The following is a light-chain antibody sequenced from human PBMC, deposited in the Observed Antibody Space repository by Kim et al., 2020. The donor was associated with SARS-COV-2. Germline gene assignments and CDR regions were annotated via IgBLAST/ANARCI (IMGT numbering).Light chain of an antibody. Sequence: SSELTQDPAVSVALGQTIRITCQGDNLRSFYSTWYQQKPGQAPVLVMYNKNDRPSGVPDRFSGSSSVNTASLTITGAQAEDEADYYCSSRDSSGIHLVVFGGGTQLTVL. CDR1: NLRSFY. V-gene: IGLV3-19*01. J-gene: IGLJ2*01. CDR3: SSRDSSGIHLVV. CDR2: NKN.